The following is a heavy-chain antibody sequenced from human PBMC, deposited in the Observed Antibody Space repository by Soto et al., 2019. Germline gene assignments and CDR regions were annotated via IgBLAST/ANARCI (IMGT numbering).Heavy chain of an antibody. CDR2: ISYDGSNE. D-gene: IGHD3-10*01. V-gene: IGHV3-30-3*01. Sequence: QVQVVESGGGVVQPGRSLRLSCAASGFTFSTHAMHWVRQAPDKGLEWVAVISYDGSNEYYVDSVKGRFTISRYNAKNALYLQMNILREEDTAVYYFARGSAGRDNSGTLLDWGQGNL. CDR1: GFTFSTHA. CDR3: ARGSAGRDNSGTLLD. J-gene: IGHJ4*02.